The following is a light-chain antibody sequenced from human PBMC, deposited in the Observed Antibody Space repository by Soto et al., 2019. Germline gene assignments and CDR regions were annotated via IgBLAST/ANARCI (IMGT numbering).Light chain of an antibody. CDR3: SSFTSGGTWV. CDR1: SSDVGAYNH. CDR2: EVN. V-gene: IGLV2-14*03. Sequence: QSALTQPVSVSGSPGQSITISCTGTSSDVGAYNHVSWYQQHPGKVPKVMIYEVNNRPSGVSNRFSASKSGNTASLTISGLQAEDEATYYCSSFTSGGTWVFGGGTKLTVL. J-gene: IGLJ3*02.